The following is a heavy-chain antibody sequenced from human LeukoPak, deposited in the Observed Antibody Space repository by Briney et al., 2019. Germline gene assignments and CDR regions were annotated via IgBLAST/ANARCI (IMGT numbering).Heavy chain of an antibody. J-gene: IGHJ4*02. CDR3: AKDKDGYCSGGSCYSYFDY. CDR1: GFTFSSYG. D-gene: IGHD2-15*01. V-gene: IGHV3-30*18. CDR2: ISYDGSNK. Sequence: PGGSLRLSCAASGFTFSSYGMHWVRQAPGKGLEWVAVISYDGSNKYYADSVKGRFTISRDNSKNTLYLQMNSLRAEDTAVYYCAKDKDGYCSGGSCYSYFDYWGQGTLVTVSS.